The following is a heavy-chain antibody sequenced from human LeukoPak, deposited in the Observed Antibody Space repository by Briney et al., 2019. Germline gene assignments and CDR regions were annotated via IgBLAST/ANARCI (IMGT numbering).Heavy chain of an antibody. V-gene: IGHV4-61*02. J-gene: IGHJ4*02. CDR2: IYTSGST. Sequence: SETLSLTCTVSGGSISSGSYYWSWIRQPAGKGLEWIGRIYTSGSTNYNPSLKSRVTISVDTSKNQFSLKLSSVTAADTAVYYCARGGMVVVAATPYYFDYWGQGTLVTVSS. D-gene: IGHD2-15*01. CDR1: GGSISSGSYY. CDR3: ARGGMVVVAATPYYFDY.